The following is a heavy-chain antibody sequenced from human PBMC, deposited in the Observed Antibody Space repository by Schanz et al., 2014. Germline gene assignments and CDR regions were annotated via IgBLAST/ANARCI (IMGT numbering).Heavy chain of an antibody. CDR3: ARTASHDVWRGYIPHYAFDL. CDR2: IDPNSGGT. CDR1: GNTLSAYY. V-gene: IGHV1-2*02. Sequence: QVQLVQSGADVKKPGASVKVSCKASGNTLSAYYIHWIRQAPVQGLEWMGWIDPNSGGTNYAQKFQGRVTMTSDTSITTVYMEVNSLTSDDTAVFYCARTASHDVWRGYIPHYAFDLWGQGTVVIVSS. D-gene: IGHD3-3*01. J-gene: IGHJ3*01.